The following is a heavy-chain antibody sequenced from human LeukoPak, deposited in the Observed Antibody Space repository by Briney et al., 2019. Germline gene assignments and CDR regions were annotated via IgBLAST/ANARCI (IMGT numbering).Heavy chain of an antibody. D-gene: IGHD3-16*02. J-gene: IGHJ3*02. CDR2: INSDGSST. CDR3: ARVAYYDYVWGSYRSGCAFDI. V-gene: IGHV3-74*01. Sequence: GGPLRLSCAASGFTFSSYWMHWVRQAPGKGLVWVSRINSDGSSTSYADSVKGRFTISRDNAKNTLYLQMNSLRAEDTAVYYCARVAYYDYVWGSYRSGCAFDIWGQGTMVTVSS. CDR1: GFTFSSYW.